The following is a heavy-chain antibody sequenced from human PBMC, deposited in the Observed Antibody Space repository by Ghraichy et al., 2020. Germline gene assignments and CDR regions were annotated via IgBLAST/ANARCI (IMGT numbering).Heavy chain of an antibody. Sequence: SETLSLTCAVYGGSFSGYYWSWIRQPPGKGLEWIGEINHSGSTNYNPSLKSRVTISVDTSKNQFSLKLSPVTAADTAVYYCARGPKYSSSWYSVRGEFDPWGQGTLVTVSS. CDR2: INHSGST. CDR1: GGSFSGYY. D-gene: IGHD6-13*01. CDR3: ARGPKYSSSWYSVRGEFDP. V-gene: IGHV4-34*01. J-gene: IGHJ5*02.